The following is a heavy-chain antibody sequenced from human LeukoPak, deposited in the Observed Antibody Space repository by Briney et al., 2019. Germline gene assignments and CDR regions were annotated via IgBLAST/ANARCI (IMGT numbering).Heavy chain of an antibody. CDR3: AKELIAAAGPTAYYYYGMDV. CDR2: IRYDGSNK. Sequence: SGGSLRLSCAASGFTFSSYGMHWVRQAPGKGLEWVAFIRYDGSNKYYADSVKGRFTISRDNSKNTLYLQMSSLRAEDTAVYYCAKELIAAAGPTAYYYYGMDVWGQGTTVTVSS. CDR1: GFTFSSYG. D-gene: IGHD6-13*01. J-gene: IGHJ6*02. V-gene: IGHV3-30*02.